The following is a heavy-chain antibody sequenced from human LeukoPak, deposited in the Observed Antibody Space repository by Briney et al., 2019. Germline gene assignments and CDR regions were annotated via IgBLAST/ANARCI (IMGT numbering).Heavy chain of an antibody. V-gene: IGHV1-69*13. CDR2: IIPIFGTA. Sequence: SVKVSCKASGGTFSSYAISWVRQAPGQGLEWMGGIIPIFGTANYAQKFQGRVTITADESTSTAYMELGSLRSEDTAVYYCTRVGITGTIFYDYWGQGTLVTVSS. D-gene: IGHD1-7*01. CDR3: TRVGITGTIFYDY. J-gene: IGHJ4*02. CDR1: GGTFSSYA.